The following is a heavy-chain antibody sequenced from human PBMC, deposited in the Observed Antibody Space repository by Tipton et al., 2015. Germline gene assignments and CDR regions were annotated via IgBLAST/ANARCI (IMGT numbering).Heavy chain of an antibody. V-gene: IGHV4-61*01. CDR3: ARGQDETTSGEYFTH. Sequence: TLSLTCSVSGGSVSRGFYYWTWIRQTPAKGLEWIGYIFLPGSTNFNPSLRSRVTISVDTSENQFSLELMSVTAADTGVYFCARGQDETTSGEYFTHWGQGTLVTVSS. D-gene: IGHD2/OR15-2a*01. J-gene: IGHJ1*01. CDR2: IFLPGST. CDR1: GGSVSRGFYY.